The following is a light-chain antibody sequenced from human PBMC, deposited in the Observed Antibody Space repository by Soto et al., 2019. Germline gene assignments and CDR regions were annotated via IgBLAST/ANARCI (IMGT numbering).Light chain of an antibody. CDR2: DAS. Sequence: ETVLTHSPATLSLSPGERATLSCRASQSVSSYLAWYQQKPGQAPRLLIYDASNRATGISARFSGSGSGTDFTLTISSLEPEDFAVYYCHQRSNWPGTFGQGTKVEIK. V-gene: IGKV3-11*01. CDR1: QSVSSY. J-gene: IGKJ1*01. CDR3: HQRSNWPGT.